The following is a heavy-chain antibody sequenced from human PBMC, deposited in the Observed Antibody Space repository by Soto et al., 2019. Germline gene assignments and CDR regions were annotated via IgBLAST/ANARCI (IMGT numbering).Heavy chain of an antibody. D-gene: IGHD2-8*01. V-gene: IGHV3-21*01. Sequence: PGGSLRLSCAASGSTFSSYSMNWVRQAPGKGLEWVSSISSSSSYIYYADSVKGRFTISRDNAKNSLYLQMNSLRAEDTAVYYCARGRVMNPNPYYFDYWGQGTMVTVSS. CDR3: ARGRVMNPNPYYFDY. CDR2: ISSSSSYI. J-gene: IGHJ4*02. CDR1: GSTFSSYS.